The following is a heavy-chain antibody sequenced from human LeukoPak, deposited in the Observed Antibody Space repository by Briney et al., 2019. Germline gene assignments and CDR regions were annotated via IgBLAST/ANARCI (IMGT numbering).Heavy chain of an antibody. CDR2: IYYSGST. CDR3: VLGYSSGWAYAFDI. D-gene: IGHD6-19*01. Sequence: SETLSLTCAVSGGSISSYYWSWIRQPPGKGLEWIGYIYYSGSTNYNPSLKSRVTISVDTSKNQFSLKLSSVTAADTAVYYCVLGYSSGWAYAFDIWGQGTMVTVSS. CDR1: GGSISSYY. V-gene: IGHV4-59*01. J-gene: IGHJ3*02.